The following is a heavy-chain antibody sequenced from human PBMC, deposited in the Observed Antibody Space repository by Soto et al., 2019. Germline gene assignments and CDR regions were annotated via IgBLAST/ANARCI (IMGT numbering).Heavy chain of an antibody. D-gene: IGHD3-22*01. J-gene: IGHJ3*02. CDR1: GATFDTFINFG. CDR2: IIPVVGTA. Sequence: QVQLVQSGAEVKKPGSSVKVSCKASGATFDTFINFGITWLRRAPGQGLEWMGGIIPVVGTAHYAQKFQGRLTISLDETTRTAYMELSSLRSEDAAVYYCARGAATKILVVMYDALEIWGQGTMVTVSS. V-gene: IGHV1-69*05. CDR3: ARGAATKILVVMYDALEI.